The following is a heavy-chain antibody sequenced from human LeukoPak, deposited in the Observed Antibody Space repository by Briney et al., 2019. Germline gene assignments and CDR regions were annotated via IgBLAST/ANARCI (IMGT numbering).Heavy chain of an antibody. V-gene: IGHV1-2*06. CDR1: GYTLTSYY. J-gene: IGHJ4*02. CDR3: ARDYCGGDCFPDY. Sequence: ASVKVSCKASGYTLTSYYMHWVRQAPGQGLEWMGRINPNSGDTNYAQKFQGRVTMTRDTSISTAYMELSRLRSDDTAVYYCARDYCGGDCFPDYWGQGTLVTVSS. CDR2: INPNSGDT. D-gene: IGHD2-21*02.